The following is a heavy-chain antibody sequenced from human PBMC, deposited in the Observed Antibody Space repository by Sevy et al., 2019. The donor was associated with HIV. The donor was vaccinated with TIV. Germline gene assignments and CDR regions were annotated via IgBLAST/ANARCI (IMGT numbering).Heavy chain of an antibody. CDR1: GFNFRNSW. CDR3: AKDDLGSIDY. V-gene: IGHV3-7*04. CDR2: IKQDGYET. D-gene: IGHD3-10*01. J-gene: IGHJ4*02. Sequence: GGSLRLSCATFGFNFRNSWMAWVRQTPGKGLEFLADIKQDGYETYYVDSVKGRFTISRDNAKNTLYLQMNSLRTEDTAVYYCAKDDLGSIDYWGQGTLVTVSS.